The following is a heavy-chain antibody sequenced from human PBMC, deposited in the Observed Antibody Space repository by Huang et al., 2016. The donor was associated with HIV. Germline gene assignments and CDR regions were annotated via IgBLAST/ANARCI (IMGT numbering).Heavy chain of an antibody. D-gene: IGHD5-12*01. Sequence: QVQLVQSGAEVKKTGASVKVSCKASGYTFTGYDINWVRQATGQGLEWMGSMNPNRGNTIYAQKCQGRVTLTRNTSINSAYMELSSLRFDDTAVYYCARGYGYTLGMWGQGTMVTVSS. CDR2: MNPNRGNT. V-gene: IGHV1-8*01. J-gene: IGHJ3*02. CDR3: ARGYGYTLGM. CDR1: GYTFTGYD.